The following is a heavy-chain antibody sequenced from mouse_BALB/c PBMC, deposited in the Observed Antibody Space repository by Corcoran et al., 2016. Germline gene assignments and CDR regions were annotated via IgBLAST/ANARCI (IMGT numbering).Heavy chain of an antibody. V-gene: IGHV9-3-1*01. J-gene: IGHJ4*01. CDR3: AREPYAMDY. Sequence: QIELVQSGPELKKPGETVKISCKASGYTFTNYGMNWVKQAPGKGLKWMGWINTYTGEPTYADDFKGRFAFSLETSASTAYLQINNLKNEYTATYFCAREPYAMDYWGQGTSVTVSS. CDR2: INTYTGEP. CDR1: GYTFTNYG.